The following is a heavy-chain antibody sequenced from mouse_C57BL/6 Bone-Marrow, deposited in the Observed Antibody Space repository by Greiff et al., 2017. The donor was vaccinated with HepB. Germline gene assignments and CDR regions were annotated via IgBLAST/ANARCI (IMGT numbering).Heavy chain of an antibody. CDR3: ARNLYDYPFAY. CDR1: GYSITSGYY. Sequence: EVKLQESGPGLVKPSQSLSLTCSVTGYSITSGYYWNWIRQFPGNKLEWMGYISYDGSNNYNPSLKNRISITRDTSKNQFFLKLNSVTTEDTATYYCARNLYDYPFAYWGQGTLVTVSA. J-gene: IGHJ3*01. CDR2: ISYDGSN. D-gene: IGHD2-4*01. V-gene: IGHV3-6*01.